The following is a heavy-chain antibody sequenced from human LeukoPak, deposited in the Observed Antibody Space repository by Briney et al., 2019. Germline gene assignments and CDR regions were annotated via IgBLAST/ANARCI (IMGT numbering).Heavy chain of an antibody. D-gene: IGHD3-22*01. Sequence: GGSLRLSCVASGFTFSTYWMSWVRQAPGRGLEWVANIKQDGSKNYYVESVKGRFTISRDNSKNTLYLQMGSLRAEDMAVYYYARGAVIVVVNYYFDYWGQGTLVTVSS. CDR2: IKQDGSKN. CDR3: ARGAVIVVVNYYFDY. CDR1: GFTFSTYW. J-gene: IGHJ4*02. V-gene: IGHV3-7*01.